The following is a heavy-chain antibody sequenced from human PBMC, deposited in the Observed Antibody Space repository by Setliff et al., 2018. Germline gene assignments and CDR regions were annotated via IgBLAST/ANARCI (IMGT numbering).Heavy chain of an antibody. Sequence: PSETLSLTCTVSGGSISSHYWSWIRQPPGKGLEWIGYIYYSGTTNYIPSLKSRVTISLDTSKNQFSLNLSSVTAADTAVYYCARENGYCSGGACYFMFDYWGQGTLVTVSS. CDR3: ARENGYCSGGACYFMFDY. D-gene: IGHD2-15*01. V-gene: IGHV4-59*11. J-gene: IGHJ4*02. CDR1: GGSISSHY. CDR2: IYYSGTT.